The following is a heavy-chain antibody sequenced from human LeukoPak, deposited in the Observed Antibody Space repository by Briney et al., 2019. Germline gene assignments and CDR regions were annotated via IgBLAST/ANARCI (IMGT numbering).Heavy chain of an antibody. D-gene: IGHD6-13*01. V-gene: IGHV1-8*01. CDR1: GYTFTSYD. CDR3: ARVGRIAAARTPFYDYYMDV. CDR2: MNPNSGNT. J-gene: IGHJ6*03. Sequence: ASVKVSRKPSGYTFTSYDIHWVRQATGKGLEWMGWMNPNSGNTGYEQKFQGRVTMTRKTSINTAYLELSSLRSEDTAVYYWARVGRIAAARTPFYDYYMDVWGKGTTVTIS.